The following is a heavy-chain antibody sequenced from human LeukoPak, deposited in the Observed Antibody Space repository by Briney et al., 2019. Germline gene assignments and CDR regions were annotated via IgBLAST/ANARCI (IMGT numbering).Heavy chain of an antibody. CDR3: AKRGVVIRVFLVGFHKEAYYFDS. CDR1: GFTFSSYA. CDR2: ISGSGGST. V-gene: IGHV3-23*01. D-gene: IGHD3-10*01. Sequence: GGSLRLSCAASGFTFSSYAMSWVRQAPGKGLEWVSAISGSGGSTNYADSVKGRFTISRDNPKNTLYLQMNSLRAEDTAVYFCAKRGVVIRVFLVGFHKEAYYFDSWGQGALVTVSS. J-gene: IGHJ4*02.